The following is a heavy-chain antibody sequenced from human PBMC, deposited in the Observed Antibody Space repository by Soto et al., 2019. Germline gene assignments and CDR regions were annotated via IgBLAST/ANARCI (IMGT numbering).Heavy chain of an antibody. CDR2: TRNKANSHTT. V-gene: IGHV3-72*01. D-gene: IGHD4-17*01. Sequence: GGSLRLSCAASGFIFSDHYMDWVRQAPGKGLEWVGRTRNKANSHTTEYAASVKGRFTISRDDSKNSLYLQMNGLKIEDTAVYYCARATTVTDYWGQGTLVTVSS. CDR3: ARATTVTDY. J-gene: IGHJ4*02. CDR1: GFIFSDHY.